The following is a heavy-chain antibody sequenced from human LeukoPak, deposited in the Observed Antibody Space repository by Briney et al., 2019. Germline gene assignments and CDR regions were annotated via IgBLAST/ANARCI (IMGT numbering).Heavy chain of an antibody. D-gene: IGHD1-1*01. V-gene: IGHV3-21*01. CDR2: ISSSSSYR. CDR3: ARDPTGESDL. Sequence: GGSLTLSCAASGFTFSSYSMNWVRQAPGKGLEWVSSISSSSSYRYYADSVKGRFTISRDNAKNSLYLQMNSLRAEDTAVYYCARDPTGESDLWGRGTLVTVSS. J-gene: IGHJ2*01. CDR1: GFTFSSYS.